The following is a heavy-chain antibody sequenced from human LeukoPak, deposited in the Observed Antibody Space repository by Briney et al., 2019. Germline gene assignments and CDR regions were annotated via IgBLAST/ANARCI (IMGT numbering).Heavy chain of an antibody. CDR1: GYSFSTYW. CDR3: VCDRGDFDSFDF. CDR2: IYPGDSDT. D-gene: IGHD3-10*01. Sequence: GESLKISCQGSGYSFSTYWITWVRQMPGKGLEWMGIIYPGDSDTRYSPSFHGQVTISADKSINTAYLQWSSLKASDTAVYYCVCDRGDFDSFDFWGQGTLVTVSS. J-gene: IGHJ4*02. V-gene: IGHV5-51*01.